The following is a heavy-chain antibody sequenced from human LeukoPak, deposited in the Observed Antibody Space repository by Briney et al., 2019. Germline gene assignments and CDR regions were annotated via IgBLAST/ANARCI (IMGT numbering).Heavy chain of an antibody. D-gene: IGHD1-26*01. CDR3: AKAGGSYSNFDS. J-gene: IGHJ4*02. Sequence: GGSLRLSCAASGFTFSDYYMSWIRQAPGKGLEWVSYISSSSSYTNYADSVKGRFTISRDNSKNTLYLQMNSLRAEDTAVYYCAKAGGSYSNFDSWGQGTLVTVSS. CDR1: GFTFSDYY. CDR2: ISSSSSYT. V-gene: IGHV3-11*05.